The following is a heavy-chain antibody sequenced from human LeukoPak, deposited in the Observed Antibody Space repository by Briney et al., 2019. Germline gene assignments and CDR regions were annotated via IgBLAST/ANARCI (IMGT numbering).Heavy chain of an antibody. D-gene: IGHD4-17*01. CDR3: ARVALSYGDYSDY. CDR2: IGSSGGTI. CDR1: GFTFSDYY. Sequence: GGSLRLSCAASGFTFSDYYMSWIRQAPGKGLEWVSHIGSSGGTIYYADSVKGRFTISRDNAKNSLYLQMNSLRAEDTAVYYCARVALSYGDYSDYWGQGTLVTVSS. J-gene: IGHJ4*02. V-gene: IGHV3-11*01.